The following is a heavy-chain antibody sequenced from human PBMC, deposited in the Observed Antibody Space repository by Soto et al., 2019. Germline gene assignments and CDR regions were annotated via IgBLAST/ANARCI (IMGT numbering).Heavy chain of an antibody. CDR2: ISGSGGST. J-gene: IGHJ4*02. CDR1: GFTFSSYA. CDR3: AKGPRGYSGYDYVEYFDY. D-gene: IGHD5-12*01. V-gene: IGHV3-23*01. Sequence: PGGSLRLSCAASGFTFSSYAMSWVRQAPGKGLEWVSAISGSGGSTYYADSVKGRFTISRDNSKNTLYLQMNSLRAEDTAVYYCAKGPRGYSGYDYVEYFDYWRQGTLVTVSS.